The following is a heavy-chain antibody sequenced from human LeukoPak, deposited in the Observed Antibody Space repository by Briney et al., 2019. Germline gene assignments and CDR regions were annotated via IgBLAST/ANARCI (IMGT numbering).Heavy chain of an antibody. CDR3: AKDRSYYGSGSYSFDY. Sequence: GGSLRLSCAASGFTFSSYGMSWVRQAPGKGLEWVSVISGSGGHTYYADSVKGRFTISRDNSKNTLYLQMNSLRAEDTAVYYCAKDRSYYGSGSYSFDYWGQGTLVTVSS. J-gene: IGHJ4*02. D-gene: IGHD3-10*01. CDR1: GFTFSSYG. CDR2: ISGSGGHT. V-gene: IGHV3-23*01.